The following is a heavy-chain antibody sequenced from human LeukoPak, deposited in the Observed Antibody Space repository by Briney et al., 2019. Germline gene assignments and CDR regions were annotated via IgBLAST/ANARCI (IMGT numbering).Heavy chain of an antibody. CDR2: INPNSGGT. J-gene: IGHJ4*02. CDR3: ARVQCGGDCLSSSLDY. Sequence: GASVKVSCKASGYTFTGYYVHWVRQAPRQGLEWMGWINPNSGGTNYAQNFQGRVTMTRDTSISTAYMELSRLRSDDTAVYYCARVQCGGDCLSSSLDYWGQGTLVTVSS. CDR1: GYTFTGYY. V-gene: IGHV1-2*02. D-gene: IGHD2-21*02.